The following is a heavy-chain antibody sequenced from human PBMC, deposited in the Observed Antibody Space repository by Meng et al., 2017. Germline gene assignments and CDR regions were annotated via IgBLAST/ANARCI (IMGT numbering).Heavy chain of an antibody. D-gene: IGHD1-26*01. V-gene: IGHV6-1*01. Sequence: QIQLQQSGPGLVKPSQTFSLICAISGDSVSSNSAAWNWIRQSPSRGLEWLGRAYYRSKWYHDYAESVKSRISIDPDTSKNQFSLQLRSVTPEDSAVYYCARGSYSFDSWGQRTLVTVSS. CDR2: AYYRSKWYH. CDR1: GDSVSSNSAA. J-gene: IGHJ4*02. CDR3: ARGSYSFDS.